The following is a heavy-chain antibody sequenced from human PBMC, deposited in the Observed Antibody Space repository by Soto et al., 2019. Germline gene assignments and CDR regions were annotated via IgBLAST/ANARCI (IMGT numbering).Heavy chain of an antibody. J-gene: IGHJ6*02. V-gene: IGHV3-30*18. CDR3: AKDRKEDFWRLPSPMDV. D-gene: IGHD3-3*01. CDR2: ISYDGSNK. CDR1: GVTFSSSG. Sequence: PGGSLRLSCAASGVTFSSSGIHWVRQAPGKGLEWVAVISYDGSNKFYIDSVKGRFTVSRDNSKNTLYLQMSSLRAEGTAVYYCAKDRKEDFWRLPSPMDVWGQGTTVTVSS.